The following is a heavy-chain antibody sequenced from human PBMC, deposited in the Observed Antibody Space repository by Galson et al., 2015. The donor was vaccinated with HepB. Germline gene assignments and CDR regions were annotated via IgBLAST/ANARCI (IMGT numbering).Heavy chain of an antibody. V-gene: IGHV3-73*01. D-gene: IGHD6-13*01. CDR2: IGSKANSFAT. CDR3: TRLGDLSGYSSL. Sequence: SLRLSCAASGFTFSGSAMHWVRQASGRGLEWVGRIGSKANSFATAYAASVKGRFTISRDDSKNTAYMQMNSLKTEDTAVYYCTRLGDLSGYSSLWGQGTLVTVSS. J-gene: IGHJ4*02. CDR1: GFTFSGSA.